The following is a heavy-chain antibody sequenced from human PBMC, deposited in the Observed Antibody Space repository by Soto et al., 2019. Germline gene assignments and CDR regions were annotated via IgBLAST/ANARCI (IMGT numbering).Heavy chain of an antibody. V-gene: IGHV3-23*01. CDR2: ISGSGVST. CDR3: AKSPGMYYYDSSGYYHYDY. D-gene: IGHD3-22*01. J-gene: IGHJ4*02. CDR1: GFTFSSYA. Sequence: GGSLRLSCVASGFTFSSYAMSWVRQAPGKGLEWVSAISGSGVSTYYADSVKGRFTISRDNSKNTLYLQMNSLRAEDTAVYYCAKSPGMYYYDSSGYYHYDYWGQGTLVTVSS.